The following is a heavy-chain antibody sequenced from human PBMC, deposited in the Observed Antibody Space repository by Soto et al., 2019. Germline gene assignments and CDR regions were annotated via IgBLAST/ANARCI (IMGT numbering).Heavy chain of an antibody. D-gene: IGHD6-19*01. V-gene: IGHV1-69*08. J-gene: IGHJ4*02. CDR2: IIPILGIA. CDR1: GGTFSSYT. Sequence: QVQLVQSGAEVKKPGSSVKVSCKASGGTFSSYTISWVRQAPGQGLEWMGRIIPILGIANYAQKFQGRVTITADKSTSTAYMELSSLRSEDTAVYYCARDQDSSGWYDLEYYFDYWGQGTLVTVSS. CDR3: ARDQDSSGWYDLEYYFDY.